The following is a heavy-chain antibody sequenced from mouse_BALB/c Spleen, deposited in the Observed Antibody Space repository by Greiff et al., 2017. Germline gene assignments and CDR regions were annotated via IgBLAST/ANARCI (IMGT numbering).Heavy chain of an antibody. J-gene: IGHJ3*01. V-gene: IGHV5-12-1*01. CDR1: GFAFSSYD. CDR2: ISSGGGST. D-gene: IGHD3-1*01. Sequence: EVHLVESGGGLVKPGGSLKLSCAASGFAFSSYDMSWVRQTPEKRLEWVAYISSGGGSTYYPDTVKGRFTISRDNAKNTLYLQMSSLKSEDTAMYYCARHGGARATFAYWGQGTLVTVSA. CDR3: ARHGGARATFAY.